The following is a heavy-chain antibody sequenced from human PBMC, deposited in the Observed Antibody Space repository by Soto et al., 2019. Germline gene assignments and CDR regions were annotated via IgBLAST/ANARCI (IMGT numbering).Heavy chain of an antibody. Sequence: QVQLVESGGGLVKPGGSLRLSCAASGFTFSDYYMSWIRRAPGKGLEWVSYISSSGSTIYYADSVKGRFTISRDNAQNSLYLQMNSLRAEDTAVYYCASAGLGYSSRWRLRFTYFDYWGQGTLVTVSS. D-gene: IGHD6-13*01. CDR2: ISSSGSTI. CDR1: GFTFSDYY. V-gene: IGHV3-11*01. J-gene: IGHJ4*02. CDR3: ASAGLGYSSRWRLRFTYFDY.